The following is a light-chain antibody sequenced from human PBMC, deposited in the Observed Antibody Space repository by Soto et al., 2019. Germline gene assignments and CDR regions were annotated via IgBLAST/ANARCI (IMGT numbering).Light chain of an antibody. CDR3: QQYHNWPPWT. V-gene: IGKV3-15*01. CDR2: GAS. J-gene: IGKJ2*02. Sequence: EIVMTQSPATLSVSPGERATLSCRASQSVSSSLAWYQQKPGQAPRLLIYGASTRATGIPARFSGSGSGTEFTLTISSLQSEDFAVYYCQQYHNWPPWTFGQGTKLEIK. CDR1: QSVSSS.